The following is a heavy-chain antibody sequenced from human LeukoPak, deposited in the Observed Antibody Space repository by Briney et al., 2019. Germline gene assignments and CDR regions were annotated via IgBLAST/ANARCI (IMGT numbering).Heavy chain of an antibody. CDR3: ASVGGGSPY. Sequence: SETLSLTCTVSGYSLSSGNFWSWIRQPPGKGLEWIGSIYGSGTTYYDPPLRSRVSISADTSKNHFALELSSVTAADTAVEYCASVGGGSPYWGQGTLVTVSS. J-gene: IGHJ4*02. V-gene: IGHV4-38-2*02. CDR2: IYGSGTT. CDR1: GYSLSSGNF. D-gene: IGHD3-16*01.